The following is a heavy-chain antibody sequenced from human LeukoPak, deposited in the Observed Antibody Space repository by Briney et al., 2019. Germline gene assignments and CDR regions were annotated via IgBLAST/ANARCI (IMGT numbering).Heavy chain of an antibody. CDR3: TRSYRENYYYGMDV. CDR1: GFTFSDYY. D-gene: IGHD3-10*01. Sequence: GGSLSLSCAASGFTFSDYYMNWIRQASGKGLEWVGRIRSKANSYATAYAASVKGRFTISRDDSKNTAHLQMNSLKTEDTAVYYCTRSYRENYYYGMDVWGQGTTVTVSS. J-gene: IGHJ6*02. V-gene: IGHV3-73*01. CDR2: IRSKANSYAT.